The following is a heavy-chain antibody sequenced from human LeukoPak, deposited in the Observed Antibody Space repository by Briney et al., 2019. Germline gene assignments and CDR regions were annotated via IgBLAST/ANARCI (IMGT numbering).Heavy chain of an antibody. V-gene: IGHV1-46*01. D-gene: IGHD3-9*01. CDR3: ARDRRGTILG. J-gene: IGHJ4*02. CDR2: INPSGGST. CDR1: GYTFT. Sequence: ASVKVSCKASGYTFTIHWVRQAPGQGLEWMGIINPSGGSTSYAQKFQGRVTITADESTSTAYMELSSLRSEDTAVYYCARDRRGTILGWGQGTLVTVSS.